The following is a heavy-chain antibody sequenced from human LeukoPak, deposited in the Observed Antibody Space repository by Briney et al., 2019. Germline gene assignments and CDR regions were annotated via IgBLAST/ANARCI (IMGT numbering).Heavy chain of an antibody. CDR2: IWYDGSNK. J-gene: IGHJ4*02. V-gene: IGHV3-33*08. CDR1: GFTFSSYG. D-gene: IGHD2-15*01. CDR3: AGGGWYFDY. Sequence: GGSLRLSCAASGFTFSSYGMHWVRQAPGKGLEGVAVIWYDGSNKYYADSVKGRFTISRDNSKNTLYLQMNSLRAEDTAVYYCAGGGWYFDYWGQGTLVTVSS.